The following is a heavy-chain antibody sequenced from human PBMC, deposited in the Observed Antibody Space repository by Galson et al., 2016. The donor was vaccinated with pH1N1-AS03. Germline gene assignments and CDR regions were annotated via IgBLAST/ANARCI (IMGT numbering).Heavy chain of an antibody. CDR2: ISSSGSTI. V-gene: IGHV3-48*04. CDR1: GFTFSTYT. D-gene: IGHD7-27*01. Sequence: SLRLSCAASGFTFSTYTMNWVRQAPGKGLEWLSYISSSGSTINYADSVKGRFTIARDNADNSLSLQMDNLRPEDTAVYFCASPGDPRKGPYGMDVWGRGTSVIVSS. CDR3: ASPGDPRKGPYGMDV. J-gene: IGHJ6*02.